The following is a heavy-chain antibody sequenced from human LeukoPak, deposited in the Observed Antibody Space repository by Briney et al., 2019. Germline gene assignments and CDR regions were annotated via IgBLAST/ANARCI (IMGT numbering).Heavy chain of an antibody. CDR1: GFTFSSYD. CDR2: IGTAGDT. CDR3: ARKLMSSRRFEY. Sequence: PGGSLRLSCAASGFTFSSYDMHWVRQATGKGLEWVSAIGTAGDTYYPGSVKGRFTISRENAKNSLYLQMNSLRAGDTAVYYCARKLMSSRRFEYWGQGTLVTVSS. D-gene: IGHD2-8*01. J-gene: IGHJ4*02. V-gene: IGHV3-13*01.